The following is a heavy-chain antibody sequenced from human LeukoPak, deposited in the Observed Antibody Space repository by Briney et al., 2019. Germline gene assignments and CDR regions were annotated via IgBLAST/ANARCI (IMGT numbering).Heavy chain of an antibody. J-gene: IGHJ5*02. CDR3: ARGGPPMVRGVRWFDP. Sequence: SETLSLTCAVYGGSFSGYYWSWIRQPPGKGLEWIGEINHSGSTNYNPSLKSQATISVDTSKNQFSLKLSSVTAADTAVYYCARGGPPMVRGVRWFDPWGQGTLVTVSS. CDR2: INHSGST. V-gene: IGHV4-34*01. D-gene: IGHD3-10*01. CDR1: GGSFSGYY.